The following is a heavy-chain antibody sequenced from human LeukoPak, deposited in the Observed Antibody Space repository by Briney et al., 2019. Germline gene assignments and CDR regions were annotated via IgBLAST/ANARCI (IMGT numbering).Heavy chain of an antibody. CDR2: IGGSGSNT. V-gene: IGHV3-23*01. J-gene: IGHJ4*02. CDR1: GFTFSNYA. D-gene: IGHD3-9*01. CDR3: AKVPDYDILTGYYKY. Sequence: GGSLRLSCAASGFTFSNYAMSWVRQAPGKGLEWVSGIGGSGSNTYYADSVKGRFTISRDNSENTLYLQMNSLRVEDTAVYYCAKVPDYDILTGYYKYWGQGTLVTVSS.